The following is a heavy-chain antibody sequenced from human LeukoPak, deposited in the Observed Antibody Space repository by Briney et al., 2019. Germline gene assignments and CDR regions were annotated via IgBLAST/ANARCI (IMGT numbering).Heavy chain of an antibody. V-gene: IGHV1-2*04. CDR3: AKDFAYSSSSGFDY. D-gene: IGHD6-6*01. Sequence: ASVKVSCKASGYTFTGYYMHWVRQAPGQGLEWMGWINPNSGGTNYAQKFQGWVTMTRDTSISTAYMELSRLRSDDTAVYYCAKDFAYSSSSGFDYWGQGTLVTVSS. CDR1: GYTFTGYY. J-gene: IGHJ4*02. CDR2: INPNSGGT.